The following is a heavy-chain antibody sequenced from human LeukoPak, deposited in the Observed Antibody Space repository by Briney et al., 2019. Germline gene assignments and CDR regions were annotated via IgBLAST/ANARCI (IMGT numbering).Heavy chain of an antibody. CDR2: IKQDGSEK. J-gene: IGHJ3*02. CDR3: ARGNEIRRAFDI. CDR1: GFTFIGYW. D-gene: IGHD4-17*01. V-gene: IGHV3-7*03. Sequence: SGGSLRLSCAASGFTFIGYWMSWVRQAPGKGLEWVANIKQDGSEKYYLDSVKGRFTISRDNAKNSLYLQMNSLRAEDTAVYYCARGNEIRRAFDIWGQGTMVTVSS.